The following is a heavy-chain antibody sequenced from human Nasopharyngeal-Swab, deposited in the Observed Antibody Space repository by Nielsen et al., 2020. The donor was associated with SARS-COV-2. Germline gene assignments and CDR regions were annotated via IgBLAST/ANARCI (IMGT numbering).Heavy chain of an antibody. V-gene: IGHV3-74*01. D-gene: IGHD3-16*01. Sequence: GGSLRLSCAVSGFTFNSYWMHWVRQAPGKGLVWVSRINGEESRTSYADSVKGRFTISRDNAKNTLYLQMNSLRADDAAMYYCARDPHGVRGAMQDAFDLWGQGTMVTVSS. CDR3: ARDPHGVRGAMQDAFDL. J-gene: IGHJ3*01. CDR1: GFTFNSYW. CDR2: INGEESRT.